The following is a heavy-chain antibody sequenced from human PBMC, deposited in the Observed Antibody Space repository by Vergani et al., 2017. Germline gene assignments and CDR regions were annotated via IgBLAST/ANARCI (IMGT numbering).Heavy chain of an antibody. J-gene: IGHJ6*03. CDR3: ARGIRTTNYYYYYYMDV. D-gene: IGHD2-2*01. V-gene: IGHV4-34*01. CDR1: GGSFSGYY. Sequence: QVQLQQWGAGLLKPSETLSLTCAVYGGSFSGYYWSWIRQPPGKGLEWIGEINHSGSTNYNPSLKSRVTISVDTSKNQFSLKLSSVTAADTAVYYCARGIRTTNYYYYYYMDVWGKXP. CDR2: INHSGST.